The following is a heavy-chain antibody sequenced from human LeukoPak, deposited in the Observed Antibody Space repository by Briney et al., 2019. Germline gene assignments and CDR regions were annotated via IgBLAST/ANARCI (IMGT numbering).Heavy chain of an antibody. CDR1: GFTFSSYW. CDR2: INTDGSHT. CDR3: ARDFGLTGKVDY. D-gene: IGHD1-20*01. V-gene: IGHV3-74*01. Sequence: GGSLRLSCAASGFTFSSYWIHWVRQAPGKGLVWVSRINTDGSHTSYADSVKGRFTISRDNANNTLYLQMNSLRAEDLAVHYCARDFGLTGKVDYWGQGTLVTVSS. J-gene: IGHJ4*02.